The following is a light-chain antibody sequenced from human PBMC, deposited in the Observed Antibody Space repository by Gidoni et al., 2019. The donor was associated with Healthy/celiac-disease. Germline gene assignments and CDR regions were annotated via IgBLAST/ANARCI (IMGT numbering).Light chain of an antibody. CDR2: GAS. Sequence: IVMTQSPATLSVSPGERATLSCRASKSVSSNLAWSQQKPGQAPRRLIYGASTRATGIPARFSGSGSGTECTLTIRSLQSEDFGVYYCQQYNNWPRTFGQGTKVEIK. CDR3: QQYNNWPRT. V-gene: IGKV3-15*01. CDR1: KSVSSN. J-gene: IGKJ1*01.